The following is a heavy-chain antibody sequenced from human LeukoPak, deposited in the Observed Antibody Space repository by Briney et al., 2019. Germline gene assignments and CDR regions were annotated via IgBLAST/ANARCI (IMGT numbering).Heavy chain of an antibody. CDR3: ARDRITASARRAHYYYYYYGMDV. J-gene: IGHJ6*02. D-gene: IGHD2-21*02. Sequence: GASVKVSCKASGYTFTSYYMHWVRQAPGQGLEWMGIINPSGGSTSYAQKFQGRVTMTRDTSTSTVYMELSSLRSEDTAVYYCARDRITASARRAHYYYYYYGMDVWGQGTTVTVSS. V-gene: IGHV1-46*01. CDR1: GYTFTSYY. CDR2: INPSGGST.